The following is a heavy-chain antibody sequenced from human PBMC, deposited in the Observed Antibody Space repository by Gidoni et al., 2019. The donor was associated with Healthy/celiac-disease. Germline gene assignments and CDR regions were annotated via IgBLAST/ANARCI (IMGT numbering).Heavy chain of an antibody. CDR3: ARHDLDAFDI. Sequence: QVQLQESGPGLVQPSETLSLTCTVSGGSINSYYWSWIRQPPGKGLEWIGYIYYSGSTNYNPSLKSRVTISVDTSKNHFSLKLSSVTAADTAVYYCARHDLDAFDIWGQGTMVTVSS. D-gene: IGHD3-3*01. CDR1: GGSINSYY. CDR2: IYYSGST. V-gene: IGHV4-59*08. J-gene: IGHJ3*02.